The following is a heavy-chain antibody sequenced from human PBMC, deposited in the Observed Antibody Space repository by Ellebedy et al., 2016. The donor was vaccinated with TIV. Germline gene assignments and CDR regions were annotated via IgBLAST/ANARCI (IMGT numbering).Heavy chain of an antibody. V-gene: IGHV2-70*01. CDR2: IDWDDDK. D-gene: IGHD2-21*02. Sequence: SGPTLVXPTQTLTLTCTFSGFSLSTSGMCVSWIRQPPGKALEWLALIDWDDDKYYSASLKTRLTISKDTSKNQVVLTMTNMDPVDTATYYCARISVVTAIRYYYYGMDVWGQGTTVTVSS. CDR1: GFSLSTSGMC. CDR3: ARISVVTAIRYYYYGMDV. J-gene: IGHJ6*02.